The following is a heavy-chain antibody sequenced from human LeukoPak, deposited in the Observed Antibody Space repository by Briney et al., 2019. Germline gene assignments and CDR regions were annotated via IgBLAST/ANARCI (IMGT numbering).Heavy chain of an antibody. J-gene: IGHJ5*02. CDR3: AKDYETSRGSSTSYNWFDP. Sequence: PGGSLRLSCAASGFTFDDYAMHWVRQAPGKGLEWVSGISWNSGSIGYADSVKGRFTISRDNAKNSLYLQMNSLGAEDTALYYCAKDYETSRGSSTSYNWFDPWGQGTLVTVSS. CDR1: GFTFDDYA. D-gene: IGHD2-2*01. CDR2: ISWNSGSI. V-gene: IGHV3-9*01.